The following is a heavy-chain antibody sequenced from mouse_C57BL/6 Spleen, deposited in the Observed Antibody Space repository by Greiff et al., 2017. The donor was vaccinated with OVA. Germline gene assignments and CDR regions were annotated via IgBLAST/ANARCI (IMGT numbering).Heavy chain of an antibody. J-gene: IGHJ1*03. D-gene: IGHD1-1*01. CDR2: INYDGSST. Sequence: EVKVVESEGGLVQPGSSMKLSCTASGFTFSDYYMAWVRQVPEKGLEWVANINYDGSSTYYLDSLKSRFIISRDNAKNILYLQMSSLKSEDTATYYCAREHYYGSSYGWYFDVWGTGTTVTVSS. V-gene: IGHV5-16*01. CDR1: GFTFSDYY. CDR3: AREHYYGSSYGWYFDV.